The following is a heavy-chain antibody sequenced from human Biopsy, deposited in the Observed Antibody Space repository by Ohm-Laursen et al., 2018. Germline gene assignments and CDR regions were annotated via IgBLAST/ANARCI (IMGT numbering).Heavy chain of an antibody. CDR1: GGSMTGYE. J-gene: IGHJ6*02. V-gene: IGHV4-59*01. CDR2: IYYSGGT. Sequence: TLSLTCSVSGGSMTGYEWSWIRLAPGKGLEWIGYIYYSGGTNYNPSLQSRVSISVDTSRNQVSLTLSSVTAADTAVYYCARDSGILNYGNFKYYHYYGMDVWGQGTKVTVSS. D-gene: IGHD4-11*01. CDR3: ARDSGILNYGNFKYYHYYGMDV.